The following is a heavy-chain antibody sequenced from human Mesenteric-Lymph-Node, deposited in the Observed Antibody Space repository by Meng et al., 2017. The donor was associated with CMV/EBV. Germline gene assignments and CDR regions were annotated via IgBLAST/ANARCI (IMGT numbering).Heavy chain of an antibody. Sequence: LEQRGAVPSKPSATLPLTFTDYGWSFWCYYWSLIRQPPGNGLEWIGEINHSGSSNYKPSLKKRVTISGDTSKNPFSLKLSSVTAADTAVYYCARHQRWLKSEGGFNYWGQGTLVTVSS. CDR3: ARHQRWLKSEGGFNY. D-gene: IGHD4-23*01. J-gene: IGHJ4*02. V-gene: IGHV4-34*01. CDR2: INHSGSS. CDR1: GWSFWCYY.